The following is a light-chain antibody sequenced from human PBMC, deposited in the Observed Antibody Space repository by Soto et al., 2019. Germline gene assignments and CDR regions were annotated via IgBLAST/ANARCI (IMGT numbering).Light chain of an antibody. J-gene: IGKJ1*01. CDR3: HQRSNWWT. Sequence: PGERATLSCRASQSLSSSLAWYQQKPGQAPRVLIYDTSTRATGIPARFSGSGSGTDFTLTISSLEPEDSAVYYCHQRSNWWTFGQGTRXXIK. CDR2: DTS. V-gene: IGKV3-11*01. CDR1: QSLSSS.